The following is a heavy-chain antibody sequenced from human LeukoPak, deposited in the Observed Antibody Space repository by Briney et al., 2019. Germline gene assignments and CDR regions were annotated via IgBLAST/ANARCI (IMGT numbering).Heavy chain of an antibody. CDR1: GGSISISSYY. V-gene: IGHV4-61*01. CDR3: ARELTGTGGSL. D-gene: IGHD2-15*01. Sequence: SETLSLTCTVSGGSISISSYYWSWIRQSPGKGLEWIGYVFYSGKTDYSPSLRSRVSMSVDTSKNQFSLKVTSVTAADTAVYYCARELTGTGGSLWGQGTLVTVSS. J-gene: IGHJ1*01. CDR2: VFYSGKT.